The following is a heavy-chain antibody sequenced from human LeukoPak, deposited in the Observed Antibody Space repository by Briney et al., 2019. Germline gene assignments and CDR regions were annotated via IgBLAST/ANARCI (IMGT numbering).Heavy chain of an antibody. V-gene: IGHV3-15*07. CDR2: IKSTIDGGTT. D-gene: IGHD6-19*01. CDR1: GFTFSSYG. CDR3: TTGGNVIVAGTRAFDI. J-gene: IGHJ3*02. Sequence: PGGSLRLSCAASGFTFSSYGMHWVRQAPGKGLEWVGRIKSTIDGGTTDFAAPVKGRFTVSRDDSENTLYLQMSSLRIEDTAVYYCTTGGNVIVAGTRAFDIWGHGTMVTVSS.